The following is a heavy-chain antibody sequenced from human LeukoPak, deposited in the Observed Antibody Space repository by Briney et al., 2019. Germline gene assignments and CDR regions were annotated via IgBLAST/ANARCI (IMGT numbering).Heavy chain of an antibody. V-gene: IGHV1-46*01. Sequence: ASVKVSCKASGYTIISYYMHWVRQAPGQGLEWMGIINLSGGSTSYAQKFQGRVTVTRDTSTRIVYMELSSLRFEDTAVYYCASPRATDAFDVWGQGTMVTVSS. CDR2: INLSGGST. CDR3: ASPRATDAFDV. J-gene: IGHJ3*01. CDR1: GYTIISYY.